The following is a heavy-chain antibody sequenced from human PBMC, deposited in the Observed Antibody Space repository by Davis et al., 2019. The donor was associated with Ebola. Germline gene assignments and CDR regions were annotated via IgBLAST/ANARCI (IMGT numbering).Heavy chain of an antibody. CDR3: ARGPRKMATTNFDY. Sequence: PGGSLRLSCAASGFSFSDYYMSWIRQAPGKGLEWVSYISISSGFTNYAVSVKGRFTISRDNAKNSLYLQMNSLRAEDTAVYYCARGPRKMATTNFDYWGQGTLVTVSS. J-gene: IGHJ4*02. CDR1: GFSFSDYY. D-gene: IGHD5-24*01. V-gene: IGHV3-11*06. CDR2: ISISSGFT.